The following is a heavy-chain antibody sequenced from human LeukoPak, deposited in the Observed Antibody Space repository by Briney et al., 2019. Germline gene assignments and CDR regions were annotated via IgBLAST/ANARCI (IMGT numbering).Heavy chain of an antibody. CDR3: VRRYCSGGSCYSDN. CDR2: INSDGSST. D-gene: IGHD2-15*01. Sequence: GGSLRLSCAASGFTFSTYWMRWVRQAPGKGLVWVSYINSDGSSTNYADSVKGRFTISRDNAQNTLYLQMNSLRADDTAVYYCVRRYCSGGSCYSDNWGQGTLVTVSS. CDR1: GFTFSTYW. V-gene: IGHV3-74*01. J-gene: IGHJ4*03.